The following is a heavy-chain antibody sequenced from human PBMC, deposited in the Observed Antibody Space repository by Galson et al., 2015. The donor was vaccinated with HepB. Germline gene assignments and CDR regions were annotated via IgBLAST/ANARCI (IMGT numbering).Heavy chain of an antibody. CDR3: ARDHPIDQLLYSSSYYGRDA. V-gene: IGHV3-7*01. Sequence: SLRLSCAASGFTFSSYWMSWVRQAPGKGLEWVANIKQDGSEKYYVDSVKGRFTISRDNAKNSLYLQMNSLRAEDTAVYYCARDHPIDQLLYSSSYYGRDAGAQGTT. CDR1: GFTFSSYW. J-gene: IGHJ6*02. CDR2: IKQDGSEK. D-gene: IGHD2-2*01.